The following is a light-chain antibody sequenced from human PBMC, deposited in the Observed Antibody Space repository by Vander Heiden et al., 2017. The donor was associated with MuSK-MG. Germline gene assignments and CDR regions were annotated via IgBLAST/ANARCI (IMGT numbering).Light chain of an antibody. CDR2: ENN. V-gene: IGLV1-51*02. CDR3: GAWDSSLSVVM. CDR1: SSNIGNNY. Sequence: HSVLTQPPSVSAAPGQQVTISCSGSSSNIGNNYVSWYQQLPGAAPKLLIYENNKRPSGIPDRFSGSKSGTSAILGITGLQTGDEADFYCGAWDSSLSVVMFGGGTKLTVL. J-gene: IGLJ3*02.